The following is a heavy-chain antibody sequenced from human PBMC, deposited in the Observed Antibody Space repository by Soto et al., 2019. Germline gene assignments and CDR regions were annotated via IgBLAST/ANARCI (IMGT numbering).Heavy chain of an antibody. Sequence: PGGSLRLSCAASGFTFSSYGMHWVRQAPGKGLEWVAVIWYDGSNKYYADSVKGRFTISRDNSKNTLYLQMNSLRAKDTAVYYCARDGAGYCSGGRCTRHDYYYFGMDVWGQGTTVTVSS. CDR2: IWYDGSNK. CDR1: GFTFSSYG. J-gene: IGHJ6*02. CDR3: ARDGAGYCSGGRCTRHDYYYFGMDV. D-gene: IGHD2-15*01. V-gene: IGHV3-33*08.